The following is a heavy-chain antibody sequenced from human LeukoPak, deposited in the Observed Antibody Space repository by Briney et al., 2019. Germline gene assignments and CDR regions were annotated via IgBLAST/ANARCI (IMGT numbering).Heavy chain of an antibody. Sequence: GASVKVSCKASGYIFTRYYMHWVRQAPGQGPGWMGIINPSGGARSYAPKFQGRVTVTRDTSTSTVYMELSSLRSEDTGVYYCARPALYSDAFDIWGQGTMVTVSS. D-gene: IGHD1-26*01. CDR1: GYIFTRYY. CDR3: ARPALYSDAFDI. CDR2: INPSGGAR. J-gene: IGHJ3*02. V-gene: IGHV1-46*01.